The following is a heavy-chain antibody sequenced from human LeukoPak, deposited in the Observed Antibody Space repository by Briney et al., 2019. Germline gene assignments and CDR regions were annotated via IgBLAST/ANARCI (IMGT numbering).Heavy chain of an antibody. D-gene: IGHD3-22*01. V-gene: IGHV4-59*08. Sequence: KPSETLSLTCTVSGGSISSYYWNWIRQPPGKGLEWIGYIYYSGSTYYNPSLKSRVTISVDTSKNQFSLKLSSVTAADTAVYYCARVYYYDNSGYGKDYFDYWGQGTLVTVSS. J-gene: IGHJ4*02. CDR2: IYYSGST. CDR3: ARVYYYDNSGYGKDYFDY. CDR1: GGSISSYY.